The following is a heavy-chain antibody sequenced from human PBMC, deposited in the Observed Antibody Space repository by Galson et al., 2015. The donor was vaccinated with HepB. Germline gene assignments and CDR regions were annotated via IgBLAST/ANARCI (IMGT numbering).Heavy chain of an antibody. CDR1: GFTFSSYA. CDR3: ARGDYDFWSGYDSLGNMDV. D-gene: IGHD3-3*01. J-gene: IGHJ6*03. V-gene: IGHV3-30-3*01. Sequence: SLRLSCAASGFTFSSYAMHWVRQAPGKGLEWVAVISYDGSNKYYADSVKGRFTISRDNSKNTLYLQMNSLRAEDTAVYYCARGDYDFWSGYDSLGNMDVWGKGTTVTVSS. CDR2: ISYDGSNK.